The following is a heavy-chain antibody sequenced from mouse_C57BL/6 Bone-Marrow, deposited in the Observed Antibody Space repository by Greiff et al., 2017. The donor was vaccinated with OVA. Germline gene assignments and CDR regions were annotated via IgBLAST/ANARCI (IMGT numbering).Heavy chain of an antibody. CDR1: GFTFSSYA. V-gene: IGHV5-4*01. J-gene: IGHJ3*01. Sequence: EVKLVESGGGLVKPGGSLKLSCAASGFTFSSYAMSWVRQTPEKRLEWVATISDGGSYTYYPDNVKGRFTISRDNAKNNLYLQMSHLKSEDTAMYYCAREMSWAFPYWGQGTLVTVSA. CDR2: ISDGGSYT. CDR3: AREMSWAFPY. D-gene: IGHD4-1*01.